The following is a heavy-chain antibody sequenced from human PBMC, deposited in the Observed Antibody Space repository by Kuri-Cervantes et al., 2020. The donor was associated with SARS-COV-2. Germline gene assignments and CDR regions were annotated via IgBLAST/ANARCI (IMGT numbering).Heavy chain of an antibody. Sequence: SETLSLTCTVSGGSISSHYWSWIRQPPGKGPEWIGYIYYSGSTNYNPSLKSRVTISVDTSKNQFSLKLSSVTAADTAVYYCARSGSYPYYYYYMDVWGKGTTVTVSS. CDR1: GGSISSHY. CDR3: ARSGSYPYYYYYMDV. D-gene: IGHD1-26*01. J-gene: IGHJ6*03. V-gene: IGHV4-59*11. CDR2: IYYSGST.